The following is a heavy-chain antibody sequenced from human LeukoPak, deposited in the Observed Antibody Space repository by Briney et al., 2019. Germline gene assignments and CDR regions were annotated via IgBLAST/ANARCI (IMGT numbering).Heavy chain of an antibody. V-gene: IGHV4-4*07. CDR3: ARFSSIAAAFDY. CDR2: IYTSGTT. Sequence: SETLSLTCTVSGGSLSSYYWSWVRQPAGKGLEWIGRIYTSGTTHYNPSLKSRVTVSVDTSKNQFSLNLSSVTAADTAVYYCARFSSIAAAFDYWGRGTLVTVSS. D-gene: IGHD6-13*01. J-gene: IGHJ4*02. CDR1: GGSLSSYY.